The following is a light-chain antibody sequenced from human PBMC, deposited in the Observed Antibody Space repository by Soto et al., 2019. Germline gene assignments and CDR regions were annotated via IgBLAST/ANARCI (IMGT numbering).Light chain of an antibody. Sequence: QSVLTQPPSASGSPGQSVTISCTGTSSDVGGYNYASWYQQHPGKAPKLMIYEVSKRPSGVPGRFSGSKSGNTASLTVSGLQAEDEADYYCSSFAGSNNYVFGIGTKVTVL. CDR1: SSDVGGYNY. J-gene: IGLJ1*01. CDR3: SSFAGSNNYV. V-gene: IGLV2-8*01. CDR2: EVS.